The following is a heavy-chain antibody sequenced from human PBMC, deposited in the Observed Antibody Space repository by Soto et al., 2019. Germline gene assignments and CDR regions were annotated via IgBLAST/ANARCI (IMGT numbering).Heavy chain of an antibody. CDR3: ARGPQDYYDSSGDASDI. CDR1: GGTFSSYA. V-gene: IGHV1-69*01. Sequence: QVQLVQSGAEVKKPGSSVKVSCKASGGTFSSYAISWVRQAPGQGLEWMGGIIPIFGTANYAQKFQGRVTITADESTSTADMELSSPRSEDTAVYYCARGPQDYYDSSGDASDIWGQGTMVTVSS. J-gene: IGHJ3*02. CDR2: IIPIFGTA. D-gene: IGHD3-22*01.